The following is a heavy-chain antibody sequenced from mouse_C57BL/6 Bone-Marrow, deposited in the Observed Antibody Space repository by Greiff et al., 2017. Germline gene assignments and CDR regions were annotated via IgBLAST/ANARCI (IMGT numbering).Heavy chain of an antibody. CDR3: ESGGGWLPFAY. D-gene: IGHD2-3*01. V-gene: IGHV1-64*01. CDR1: GYTFTGYW. Sequence: QVQLQQSGAELVKPGASVKLSCKASGYTFTGYWMDWVKQRPGHGLEWIGMIYPDSGSTNYNEKFKGKATLTVDTSSSTAYMQLCSLTSADSAVYYCESGGGWLPFAYWGQGTLVTVSA. CDR2: IYPDSGST. J-gene: IGHJ3*01.